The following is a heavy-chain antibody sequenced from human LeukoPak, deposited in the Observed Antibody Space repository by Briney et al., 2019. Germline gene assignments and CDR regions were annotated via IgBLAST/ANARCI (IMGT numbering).Heavy chain of an antibody. CDR3: AKSCGWPLYGWFDP. D-gene: IGHD6-19*01. CDR1: GFTLTNAY. Sequence: GGSLRLSCAASGFTLTNAYMSRIRQAPGKGLEWVGRIKSKTDGGTTDYAAPVKGRFTISRDDSKNTLYLQMNSLKTEDTVVYYCAKSCGWPLYGWFDPWGQGTLVTVSS. J-gene: IGHJ5*02. CDR2: IKSKTDGGTT. V-gene: IGHV3-15*01.